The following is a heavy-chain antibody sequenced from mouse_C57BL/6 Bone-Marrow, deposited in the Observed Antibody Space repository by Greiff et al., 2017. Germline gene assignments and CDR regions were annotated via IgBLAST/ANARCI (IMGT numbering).Heavy chain of an antibody. CDR2: SDPANGHT. V-gene: IGHV14-3*01. CDR1: GFNIKNTY. CDR3: APYFDF. Sequence: VQLQQSVAELVRPGASVKLSCTASGFNIKNTYMHWVKQRPEQGLEWIGRSDPANGHTNYGPKFQSKATITADTSSNPASLQLSSLTAEDTAIEYCAPYFDFGGRGNTATVSA. J-gene: IGHJ1*03.